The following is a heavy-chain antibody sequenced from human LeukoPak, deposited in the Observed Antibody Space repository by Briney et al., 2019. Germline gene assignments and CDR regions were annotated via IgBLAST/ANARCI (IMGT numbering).Heavy chain of an antibody. CDR1: GGSISSSSYY. Sequence: SETLSLTCTVSGGSISSSSYYWGWIRQPPGKGLEWIGYIYHSGSTYYNPSLKSRVTISVDRSKNQFSLKLSSVTAADTAVYYCARDFSVEDSSGFHDAFDIWGQGTMVTVSS. D-gene: IGHD3-22*01. J-gene: IGHJ3*02. CDR3: ARDFSVEDSSGFHDAFDI. V-gene: IGHV4-39*07. CDR2: IYHSGST.